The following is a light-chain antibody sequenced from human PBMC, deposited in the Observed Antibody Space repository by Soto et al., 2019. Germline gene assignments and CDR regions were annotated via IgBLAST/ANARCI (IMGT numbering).Light chain of an antibody. J-gene: IGKJ1*01. Sequence: EIVMTQSPATLSVSPGERATLSCRASQSVSSNLAWYQQKPGQAPRLLFYGASTRATGIPVRFSASGSGTEFTLTISSLQSEDVATYYCLKYNGAPWTFGQGTEVEI. CDR2: GAS. CDR1: QSVSSN. CDR3: LKYNGAPWT. V-gene: IGKV3-15*01.